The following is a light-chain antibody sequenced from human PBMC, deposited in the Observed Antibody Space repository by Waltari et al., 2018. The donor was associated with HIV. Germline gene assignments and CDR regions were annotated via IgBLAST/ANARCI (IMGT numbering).Light chain of an antibody. CDR1: SSDIGLYNL. CDR2: GVG. CDR3: SSYINTDTLM. J-gene: IGLJ3*02. V-gene: IGLV2-14*01. Sequence: QSALTQPASVSGSLGQSITISCTGTSSDIGLYNLVAWYQQHPGKAPQPLIHGVGSRPAGVSDRFSGSKSGNTASLTISTLQADDEADYYCSSYINTDTLMFGGGTKLTVL.